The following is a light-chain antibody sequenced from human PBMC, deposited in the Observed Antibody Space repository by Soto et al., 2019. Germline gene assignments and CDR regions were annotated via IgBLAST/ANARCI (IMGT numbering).Light chain of an antibody. J-gene: IGLJ3*02. V-gene: IGLV1-44*01. CDR1: SSNIGSNT. CDR2: SNN. Sequence: QSVLTQPPSASGTPGQRVTISCSGSSSNIGSNTVNWYQQFPGTAPKLLIYSNNQRPSGVPDRFSGSKSGTSASLAISGLQSDDEVDYYCAAWDASLNGWVFGGGTQLTVL. CDR3: AAWDASLNGWV.